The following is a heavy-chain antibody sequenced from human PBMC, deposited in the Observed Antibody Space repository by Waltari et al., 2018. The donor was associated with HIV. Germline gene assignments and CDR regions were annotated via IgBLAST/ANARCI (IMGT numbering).Heavy chain of an antibody. D-gene: IGHD6-6*01. Sequence: EVQLVESGGSLIQPGGSRSVSCTASGFTFSSTFMTWIRQAPGKGLEWAANIKHDGSETSYVDSVKGRFTISRDNAKNSLFLQMNRLRAEDTAVYYCARVHFIAGRRYFESWGQGTLVTVSS. CDR1: GFTFSSTF. CDR2: IKHDGSET. J-gene: IGHJ4*02. CDR3: ARVHFIAGRRYFES. V-gene: IGHV3-7*01.